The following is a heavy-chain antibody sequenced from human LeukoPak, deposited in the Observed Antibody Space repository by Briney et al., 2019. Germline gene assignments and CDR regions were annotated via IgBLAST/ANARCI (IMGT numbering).Heavy chain of an antibody. Sequence: GGFLRLSCAASGFTFSTHWMSWVRQAPGKGLEWVANIKEDGSDKYYVDSVKGRFTISRDNAKNSLYLQMNSLRAEDTAVYYCARTIRGYWGQGTLVTVSS. CDR2: IKEDGSDK. V-gene: IGHV3-7*01. J-gene: IGHJ4*02. CDR1: GFTFSTHW. CDR3: ARTIRGY. D-gene: IGHD3-10*01.